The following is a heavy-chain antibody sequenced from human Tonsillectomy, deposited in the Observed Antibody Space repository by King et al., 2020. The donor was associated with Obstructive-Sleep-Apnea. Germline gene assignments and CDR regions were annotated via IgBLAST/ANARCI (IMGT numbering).Heavy chain of an antibody. Sequence: VQLVESGGGVVQPGGSLRLSCAVSRFSFSSYWMGWVRQAPGKGLEWVANINEGGGETTYADSVKGRFTISRDNAKNSLFLQMNSLRAEDTAVYYGARVGGPSGDYGVFRFDPWGQGTLVTVSS. V-gene: IGHV3-7*03. CDR1: RFSFSSYW. D-gene: IGHD4-17*01. J-gene: IGHJ5*02. CDR3: ARVGGPSGDYGVFRFDP. CDR2: INEGGGET.